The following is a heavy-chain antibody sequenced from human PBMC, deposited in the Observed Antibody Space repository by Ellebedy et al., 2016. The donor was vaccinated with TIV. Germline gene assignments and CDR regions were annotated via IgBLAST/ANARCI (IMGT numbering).Heavy chain of an antibody. J-gene: IGHJ4*02. CDR1: GFTFSSYA. CDR2: ISYDGSNK. D-gene: IGHD3-22*01. V-gene: IGHV3-30-3*01. Sequence: GGSLRLSCAASGFTFSSYAMHWVRQAPGKGLEWVAVISYDGSNKYYADSVKGRFTISRDNSKNTLYLQMNSLRAEDTAVYYCARSTIVVLITLPADYWGQGTLVTVSS. CDR3: ARSTIVVLITLPADY.